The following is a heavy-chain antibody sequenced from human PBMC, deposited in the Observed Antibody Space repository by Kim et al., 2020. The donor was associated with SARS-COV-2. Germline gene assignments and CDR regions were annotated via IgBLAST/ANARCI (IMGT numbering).Heavy chain of an antibody. V-gene: IGHV4-38-2*02. CDR3: ARAEWAPQGHYYFDY. J-gene: IGHJ4*02. CDR2: NHHSGSN. Sequence: SETLSLTCTVSGYSFSSGYYSWCLRQPREKRVELIGSNHHSGSNYYHPSLKSRVTISVDTSKNQFSLKLSSVTAADTAVYYCARAEWAPQGHYYFDYWGQGTLVTVSS. D-gene: IGHD1-26*01. CDR1: GYSFSSGYY.